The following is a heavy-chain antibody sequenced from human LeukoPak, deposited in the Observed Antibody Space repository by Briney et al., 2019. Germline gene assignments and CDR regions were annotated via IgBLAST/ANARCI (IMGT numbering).Heavy chain of an antibody. CDR3: ARATQRYCSGTTCFPYWFDT. D-gene: IGHD2-2*01. CDR2: THTSGSP. V-gene: IGHV4-4*09. CDR1: GGSMTHYF. Sequence: SETLSLTCTVSGGSMTHYFWNWIRQPPGKGVEWIGYTHTSGSPDYSRSLKRRVTISLDTSKNQFSLMLSSVTAADTAVYFCARATQRYCSGTTCFPYWFDTWGQGTLATVSS. J-gene: IGHJ5*02.